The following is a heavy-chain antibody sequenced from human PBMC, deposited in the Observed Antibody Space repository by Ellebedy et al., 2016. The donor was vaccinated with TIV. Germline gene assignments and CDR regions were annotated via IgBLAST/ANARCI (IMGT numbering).Heavy chain of an antibody. D-gene: IGHD1-26*01. CDR1: GFTFSSYW. Sequence: GESLKISCAASGFTFSSYWMSWVRQAPGKGLEWVANIKQDGSEKYYVDSVKGRFTISRDNAKNSLYLQMNSLRAEDTAVYYCARVPMFVVWELLAFDIWGQGTMVTVSS. CDR2: IKQDGSEK. V-gene: IGHV3-7*03. CDR3: ARVPMFVVWELLAFDI. J-gene: IGHJ3*02.